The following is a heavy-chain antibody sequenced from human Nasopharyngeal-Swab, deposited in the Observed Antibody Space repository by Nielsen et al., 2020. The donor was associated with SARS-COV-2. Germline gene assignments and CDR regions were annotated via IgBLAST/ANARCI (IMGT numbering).Heavy chain of an antibody. CDR1: GGSISSYY. J-gene: IGHJ4*02. CDR2: IYYSGST. D-gene: IGHD5-18*01. CDR3: ARGRGYMGY. V-gene: IGHV4-59*07. Sequence: SDTMSLTCTVSGGSISSYYWSWIRQPPGQGLEWIGYIYYSGSTYYNPSLKSRVTISVDTSKNQFSLKLSSVTAADTAVYYCARGRGYMGYWGQGTLVTVSS.